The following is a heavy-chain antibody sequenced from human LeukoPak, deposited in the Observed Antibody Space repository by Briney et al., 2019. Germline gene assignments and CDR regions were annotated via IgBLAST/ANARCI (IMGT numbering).Heavy chain of an antibody. CDR3: ARVRGMVRGHRAEYYFDY. Sequence: SETLSLTCTVSGGSISSYYWSWIRQPAGKGLEWIGRIYTSGSTNYNPSLTSRVTMSVDTSKNQFSLKLSSVTAADTAVYYCARVRGMVRGHRAEYYFDYWGQGTLVTVSS. D-gene: IGHD3-10*01. CDR2: IYTSGST. V-gene: IGHV4-4*07. J-gene: IGHJ4*02. CDR1: GGSISSYY.